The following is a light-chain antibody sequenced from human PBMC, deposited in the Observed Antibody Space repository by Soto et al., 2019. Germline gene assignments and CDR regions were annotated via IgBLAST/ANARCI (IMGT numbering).Light chain of an antibody. CDR1: QSISSY. CDR3: QKCKVAPFT. CDR2: AAS. J-gene: IGKJ4*01. Sequence: DIQMTHSPSSLSASVGDRVTITCRASQSISSYLNWYQQKPEKAPKLLIYAASSLQSGVPSRFSGSGSGTDFTLTISSLQPEDVATYYCQKCKVAPFTFGGGTKVDIK. V-gene: IGKV1-39*01.